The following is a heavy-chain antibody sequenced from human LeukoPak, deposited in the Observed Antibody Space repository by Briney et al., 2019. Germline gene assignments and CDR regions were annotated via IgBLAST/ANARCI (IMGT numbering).Heavy chain of an antibody. D-gene: IGHD4-17*01. CDR1: GYTFTSYG. J-gene: IGHJ6*03. CDR3: AKTTVTSEEYFYYYMDA. Sequence: VSVKVSCKTSGYTFTSYGLSWVRQAPAQGLEWMGWIITYNGNTYYAQKLQGRVTMTTDTSTSTAYMELRSLRSDDTAVYSCAKTTVTSEEYFYYYMDAWGKGTTVTVSS. CDR2: IITYNGNT. V-gene: IGHV1-18*01.